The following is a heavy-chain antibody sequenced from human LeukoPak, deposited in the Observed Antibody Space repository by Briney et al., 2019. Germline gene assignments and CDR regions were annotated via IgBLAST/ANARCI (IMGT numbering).Heavy chain of an antibody. CDR3: ARAEWGSGSYYSVY. J-gene: IGHJ4*02. V-gene: IGHV1-8*01. D-gene: IGHD3-10*01. CDR1: GYTFTSYD. CDR2: MNPNSGNT. Sequence: GASVKVSCKASGYTFTSYDINWVRQAAGQGLEWMGWMNPNSGNTGYAQKFQGRVTMTRNTSISTAYMELSSLRSEDTAVYYCARAEWGSGSYYSVYWGQGTLVTVSS.